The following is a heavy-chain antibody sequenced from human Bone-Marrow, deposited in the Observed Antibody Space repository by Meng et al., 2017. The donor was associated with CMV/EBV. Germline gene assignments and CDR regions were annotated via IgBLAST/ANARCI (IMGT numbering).Heavy chain of an antibody. D-gene: IGHD4-11*01. Sequence: GESLKISCAVSGFSFRTYAMTWVRQAPGKGLEWVSAISGSGGDTYYADSVRGRFSIYRDNSENTLYLQMNSLRAEDTAVYYCARRPYSVNWFDPWGQGTLVTVSS. CDR3: ARRPYSVNWFDP. J-gene: IGHJ5*02. CDR1: GFSFRTYA. V-gene: IGHV3-23*01. CDR2: ISGSGGDT.